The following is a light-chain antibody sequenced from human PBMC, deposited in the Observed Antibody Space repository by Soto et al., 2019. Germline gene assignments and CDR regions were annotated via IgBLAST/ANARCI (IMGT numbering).Light chain of an antibody. CDR3: QLRSDWPLT. J-gene: IGKJ4*01. V-gene: IGKV3-11*01. CDR2: DAS. Sequence: ENVLTQSPTTLSLSPGERATPSCRASQSVTNYFAWYQQKPGQAPRLLIYDASTRAPDIPARFSGSGSGTDFTLTISSLEPEDCAVYYCQLRSDWPLTLGGGTKVEIK. CDR1: QSVTNY.